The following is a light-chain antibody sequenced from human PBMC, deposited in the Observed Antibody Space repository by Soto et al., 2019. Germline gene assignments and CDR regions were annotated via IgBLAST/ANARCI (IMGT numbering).Light chain of an antibody. CDR1: QSISSY. CDR2: AAS. Sequence: DIPMTQPPSSLSASVGDRVTITCRASQSISSYLNWYQQKPGKAPKLLTYAASSLQSGVPSRFSGSGSGTDFTLTISSLQPEDFATYYCHQSYSTPALTFGGGTKVEIK. CDR3: HQSYSTPALT. V-gene: IGKV1-39*01. J-gene: IGKJ4*01.